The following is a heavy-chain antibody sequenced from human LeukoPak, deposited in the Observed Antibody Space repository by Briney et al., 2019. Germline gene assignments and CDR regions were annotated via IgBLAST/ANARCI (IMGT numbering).Heavy chain of an antibody. Sequence: GGSLRLSCAASGFTFSSYGMHWVRQAPGKGLEWVSNIKQDGSEKYYVDSVKGRFTISRDNAKNSLYLQMNSLRAEDTAVYYCAKTYFGGKQSPFDYWGQGTLVTVSS. CDR3: AKTYFGGKQSPFDY. D-gene: IGHD2-21*01. V-gene: IGHV3-7*03. J-gene: IGHJ4*02. CDR2: IKQDGSEK. CDR1: GFTFSSYG.